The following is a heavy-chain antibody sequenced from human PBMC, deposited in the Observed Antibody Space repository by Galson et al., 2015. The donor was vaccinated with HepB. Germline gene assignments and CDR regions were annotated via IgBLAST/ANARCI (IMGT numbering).Heavy chain of an antibody. V-gene: IGHV1-69*04. CDR1: GGTFSGYG. CDR3: ARDRSIPAAGTAGDAFDI. Sequence: SVKVSCKASGGTFSGYGISWVRQAPGQGLEWMGRIIPILGIANHAQKFQARVTLTADRSTSTAYMVLSSLRSEDTAVYYCARDRSIPAAGTAGDAFDIWGQGTMVTASS. CDR2: IIPILGIA. D-gene: IGHD6-13*01. J-gene: IGHJ3*02.